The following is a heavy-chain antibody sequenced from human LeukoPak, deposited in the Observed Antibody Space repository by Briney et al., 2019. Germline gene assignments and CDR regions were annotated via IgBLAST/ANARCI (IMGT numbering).Heavy chain of an antibody. V-gene: IGHV1-2*02. Sequence: ASVKVSCKASGYTFTGYYMHWVRQAPGEGLEWMGWINPDSGGTNNAQKFQGRVTMTEDTSTDTAYMELSSLRSEDTAVYYCATRTTVYAFDIWGQGTMVTVSS. D-gene: IGHD4-17*01. CDR1: GYTFTGYY. J-gene: IGHJ3*02. CDR3: ATRTTVYAFDI. CDR2: INPDSGGT.